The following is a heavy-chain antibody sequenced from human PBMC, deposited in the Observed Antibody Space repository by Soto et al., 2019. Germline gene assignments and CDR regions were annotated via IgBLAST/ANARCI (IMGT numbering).Heavy chain of an antibody. V-gene: IGHV4-34*01. CDR2: INHSGST. CDR1: GGSFSGYY. J-gene: IGHJ6*03. CDR3: ARVSLECSSTSCYRFYYYYYMDV. Sequence: QVKLQQWGAGLLKPSETLSLTCAVYGGSFSGYYWSWVRQTPGKGLEWIGEINHSGSTNYNPSLKSRVTISVDTSKNQFSLKLSSVTAADTAVYYCARVSLECSSTSCYRFYYYYYMDVWGKGTTVTVSS. D-gene: IGHD2-2*01.